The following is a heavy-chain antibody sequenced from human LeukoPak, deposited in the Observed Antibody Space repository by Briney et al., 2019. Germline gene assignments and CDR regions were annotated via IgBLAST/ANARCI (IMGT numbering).Heavy chain of an antibody. CDR3: AADRPPVYYYDSSGYDAFDI. V-gene: IGHV1-58*02. CDR1: GFTFTSSA. CDR2: IFVGSGNT. D-gene: IGHD3-22*01. Sequence: GTSVKVSCKASGFTFTSSAMQWVRQARGQRLEWIGWIFVGSGNTNYAQKFQETVTITRDMSTSTAYMELSSLGSEDTAVYYCAADRPPVYYYDSSGYDAFDIWGQGTMVTVSS. J-gene: IGHJ3*02.